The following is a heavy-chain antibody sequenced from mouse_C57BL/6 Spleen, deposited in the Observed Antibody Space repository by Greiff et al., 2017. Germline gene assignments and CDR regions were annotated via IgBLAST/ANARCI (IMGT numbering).Heavy chain of an antibody. CDR2: IWSGGST. V-gene: IGHV2-2*01. Sequence: QVHVKQSGPGLVQPSQSLSITCTVSGFSLTSYGVHWVRQSPGKGLEWLGVIWSGGSTDYNAAFISRLSISKDNSKSQVFFKMNSLQADDTAIYYCAAGITTVVAPFDYWGQGTTLTVSS. CDR1: GFSLTSYG. J-gene: IGHJ2*01. CDR3: AAGITTVVAPFDY. D-gene: IGHD1-1*01.